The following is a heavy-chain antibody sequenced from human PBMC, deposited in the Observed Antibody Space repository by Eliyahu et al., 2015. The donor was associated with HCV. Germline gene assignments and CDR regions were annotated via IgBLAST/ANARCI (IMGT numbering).Heavy chain of an antibody. V-gene: IGHV3-30*18. CDR2: ISHDGDNQ. D-gene: IGHD5-12*01. CDR3: AKPPTTSRKYYFGMAV. CDR1: GLSXSDYG. Sequence: QVQLVESGGGVVQPGRSXRLSXAXXXFTSGLSXSDYGIPWVRQAPGKGLEWVALISHDGDNQYYAESVKGRFTISRDNSKNTLYLQMNSLRPEDTAIYYCAKPPTTSRKYYFGMAVWGKGTTVIVSS. J-gene: IGHJ6*04.